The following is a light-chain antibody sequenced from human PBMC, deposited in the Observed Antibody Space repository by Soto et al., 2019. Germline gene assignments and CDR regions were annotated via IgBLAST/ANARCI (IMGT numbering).Light chain of an antibody. J-gene: IGKJ4*01. V-gene: IGKV3-20*01. CDR3: QQYASSVT. Sequence: EVVLTQSPGTLSFSPGASATLSCRASQSVSENYLAWYQQKPGRTPRILIYGASNRATGVPDRFSGSGSGTQFTLTISRLEPEDFAVYYCQQYASSVTFGGGTRVDIK. CDR2: GAS. CDR1: QSVSENY.